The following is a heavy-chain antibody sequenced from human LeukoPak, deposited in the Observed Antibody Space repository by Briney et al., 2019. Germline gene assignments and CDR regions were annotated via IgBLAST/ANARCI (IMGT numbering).Heavy chain of an antibody. D-gene: IGHD6-25*01. CDR2: ISYSGST. V-gene: IGHV4-39*01. CDR1: GGSISSSSFY. Sequence: SETLSLTCTVSGGSISSSSFYWGWIRQPPGKGLEWIGIISYSGSTYYNPSLKSRVTISVDSSKNQFSLKLSSVTAADTAVYYCARLDRGINAAHFDYWGQGTLVTVSS. CDR3: ARLDRGINAAHFDY. J-gene: IGHJ4*02.